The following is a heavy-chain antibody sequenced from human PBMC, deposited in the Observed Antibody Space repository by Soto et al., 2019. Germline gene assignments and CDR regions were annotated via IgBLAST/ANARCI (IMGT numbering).Heavy chain of an antibody. CDR2: INPNSGGT. CDR1: GYTFTGYY. CDR3: ARGLGFGVVYGMDV. D-gene: IGHD3-3*01. J-gene: IGHJ6*02. V-gene: IGHV1-2*04. Sequence: ASVKVSCKASGYTFTGYYMHWVRQAPGQGLEWMGWINPNSGGTNYAQKFQGWVTMTRDTSISTAYMELSRLRSDDTAVYYCARGLGFGVVYGMDVWRQGTTVTVSS.